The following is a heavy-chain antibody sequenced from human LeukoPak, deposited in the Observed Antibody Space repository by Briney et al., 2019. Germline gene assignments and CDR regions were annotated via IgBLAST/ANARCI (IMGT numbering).Heavy chain of an antibody. D-gene: IGHD2-2*01. CDR1: GNSFTSYW. CDR2: IDPSDSYT. CDR3: ARGLSYYFYYGLDV. Sequence: GESLKISCKGSGNSFTSYWISWVRQMPGKGLEWMGRIDPSDSYTTYSPSFQGHVTISADRSTSTAYLQWSSLKASDTARFYCARGLSYYFYYGLDVWGQGTTVTVSS. J-gene: IGHJ6*02. V-gene: IGHV5-10-1*01.